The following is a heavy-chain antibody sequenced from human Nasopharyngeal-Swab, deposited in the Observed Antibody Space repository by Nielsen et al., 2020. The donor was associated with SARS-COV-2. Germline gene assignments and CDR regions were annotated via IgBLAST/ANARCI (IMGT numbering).Heavy chain of an antibody. CDR2: IYPGDSDT. Sequence: GGALRLSCQGSGYSCTSYWIGWVRQMPGKSLEWMGIIYPGDSDTRYSPSFQGQVTISADKSISTAYLQWSSLKASDTAMYYCAGFTVVTPDDAFDIWGQGTMVTVSS. J-gene: IGHJ3*02. CDR3: AGFTVVTPDDAFDI. CDR1: GYSCTSYW. V-gene: IGHV5-51*01. D-gene: IGHD4-23*01.